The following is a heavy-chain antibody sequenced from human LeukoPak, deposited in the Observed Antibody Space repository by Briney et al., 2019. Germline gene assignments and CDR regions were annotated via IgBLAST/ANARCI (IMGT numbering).Heavy chain of an antibody. V-gene: IGHV4-34*01. CDR3: ARGDFCGGDCRSFDC. CDR1: GGSFSGYY. J-gene: IGHJ4*02. CDR2: IDHNGST. D-gene: IGHD2-21*01. Sequence: PSETLSLTCAVYGGSFSGYYWSWIRQPPRKGLEWIGEIDHNGSTNYNPSLKSRVTISVDKSENQFSLRLSSVTAADTAVYYCARGDFCGGDCRSFDCWGQGSLVTVSS.